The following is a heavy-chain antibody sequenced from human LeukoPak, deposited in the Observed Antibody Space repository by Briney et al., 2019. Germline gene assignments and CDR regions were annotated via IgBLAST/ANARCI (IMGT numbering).Heavy chain of an antibody. CDR1: GYIFPTYG. CDR3: ARDQGYHHFAP. D-gene: IGHD2-2*01. Sequence: GASVKVSCKTSGYIFPTYGITWVRQAPGQGLEWMGWISTFMGATNYAQNYQGRVTMTTDTDTDTAYMELRSLTSDDTAVYFCARDQGYHHFAPWGQGTLVTVSS. J-gene: IGHJ5*02. V-gene: IGHV1-18*01. CDR2: ISTFMGAT.